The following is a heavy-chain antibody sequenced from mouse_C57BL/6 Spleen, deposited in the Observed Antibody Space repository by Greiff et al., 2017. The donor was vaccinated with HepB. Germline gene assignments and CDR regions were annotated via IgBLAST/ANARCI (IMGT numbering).Heavy chain of an antibody. J-gene: IGHJ4*01. D-gene: IGHD2-1*01. CDR1: GYTFTSYW. CDR2: IYPSDSET. CDR3: ARSLPLMDY. Sequence: VQLQQPGAELVRPGSSVKLSCKASGYTFTSYWMDWVKQRPGQGLEWIGNIYPSDSETHYNQKFKDKATLTVDKSSSTAYMQLSSLTSEDSAVYYCARSLPLMDYWGQGTSVTVSS. V-gene: IGHV1-61*01.